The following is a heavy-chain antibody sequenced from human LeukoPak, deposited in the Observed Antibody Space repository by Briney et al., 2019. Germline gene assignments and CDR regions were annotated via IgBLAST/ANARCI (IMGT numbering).Heavy chain of an antibody. Sequence: GGSLRLSCAPSGFTFSSYWMHWVRQAPGKGLVWVSRINSDGSSTSYADSVKGRFTISRDNAKNTLYLQMNSLGAEDTAVYYCARENSSGWYDWFDPWGQGTLVTVSS. V-gene: IGHV3-74*01. CDR2: INSDGSST. CDR1: GFTFSSYW. D-gene: IGHD6-19*01. CDR3: ARENSSGWYDWFDP. J-gene: IGHJ5*02.